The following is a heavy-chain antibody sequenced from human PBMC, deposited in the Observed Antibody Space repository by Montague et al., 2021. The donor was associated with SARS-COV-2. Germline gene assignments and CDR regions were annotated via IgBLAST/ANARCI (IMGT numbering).Heavy chain of an antibody. V-gene: IGHV4-4*07. CDR1: GGSISSYY. Sequence: SETLSLTCTVSGGSISSYYWSWIRQPPGRGLQWIGRIYTSGSTNYNPSLKSRVTISVDTSKNQFSLKVSSVTAADTAVYYCARDLSSSWSYWFDPWGQGTLVTVSS. CDR2: IYTSGST. J-gene: IGHJ5*02. CDR3: ARDLSSSWSYWFDP. D-gene: IGHD6-13*01.